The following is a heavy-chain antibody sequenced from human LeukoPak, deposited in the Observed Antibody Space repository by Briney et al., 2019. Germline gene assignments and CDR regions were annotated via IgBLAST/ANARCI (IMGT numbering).Heavy chain of an antibody. Sequence: PGGSLRLSCVASGFTFSDSYMSWVRQTPERGLECISYIGGSGRDIKYADSVKGRFTISRDNAKNALYLQMNSLRAEDTAVYYCAKDEGATGWFGSPGNWFDPWGQGTLVTVSS. D-gene: IGHD3-10*01. V-gene: IGHV3-11*01. CDR2: IGGSGRDI. J-gene: IGHJ5*02. CDR1: GFTFSDSY. CDR3: AKDEGATGWFGSPGNWFDP.